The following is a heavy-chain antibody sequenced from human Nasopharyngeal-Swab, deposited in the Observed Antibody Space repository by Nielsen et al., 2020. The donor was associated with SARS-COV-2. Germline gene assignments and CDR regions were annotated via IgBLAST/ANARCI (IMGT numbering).Heavy chain of an antibody. Sequence: GESLKISCAASGFTFSSYAMSWVRQAPGKGLEWVSAISGSGGSTYYADSVKGRITISRDNSKNTLYLQMNSLRAEDTAVYYCAKDRYSWVAAAAPGVYFDYWGQGTLVTVSS. D-gene: IGHD6-13*01. CDR3: AKDRYSWVAAAAPGVYFDY. J-gene: IGHJ4*02. CDR2: ISGSGGST. V-gene: IGHV3-23*01. CDR1: GFTFSSYA.